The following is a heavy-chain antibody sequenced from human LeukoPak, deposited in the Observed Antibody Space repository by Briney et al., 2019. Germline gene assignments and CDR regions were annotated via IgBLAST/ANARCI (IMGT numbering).Heavy chain of an antibody. Sequence: SETLSLTCAVSDYSINSGHYWGWIRQPPGKGLEWIGSIYHSGRTYYNPSLKSRVTTSVDTSKNEFSLKLTSVTAADTAVYYCARHASPDIVIVPAATFDYWGQGTLATVPS. CDR2: IYHSGRT. CDR1: DYSINSGHY. J-gene: IGHJ4*02. D-gene: IGHD2-2*01. V-gene: IGHV4-38-2*01. CDR3: ARHASPDIVIVPAATFDY.